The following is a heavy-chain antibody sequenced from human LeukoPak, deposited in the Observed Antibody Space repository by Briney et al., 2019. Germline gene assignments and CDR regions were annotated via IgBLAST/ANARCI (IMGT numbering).Heavy chain of an antibody. D-gene: IGHD4-23*01. Sequence: GSLRLSCAASGFTFSSYATSWVRQAPGKGLEWVSAISGSGGSTYYADSVKGRFTISRDNSKNTLYLQMNSLRAEDTAVYYCAKYGGNSPYYYGMDVWGQGTTVTVSS. J-gene: IGHJ6*02. V-gene: IGHV3-23*01. CDR1: GFTFSSYA. CDR2: ISGSGGST. CDR3: AKYGGNSPYYYGMDV.